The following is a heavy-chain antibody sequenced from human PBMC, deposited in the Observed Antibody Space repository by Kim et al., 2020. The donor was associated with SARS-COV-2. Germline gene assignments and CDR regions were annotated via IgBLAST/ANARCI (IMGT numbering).Heavy chain of an antibody. D-gene: IGHD2-2*01. CDR3: ARSYCNRITCYGMDV. Sequence: GGSLRLSCAASGFTFSSYAMHWVRQAPGKGLEWVAVISYDGTNKYFADSVKGRFTISRDNSKNTLYLQMNSLRAEDTAVYYCARSYCNRITCYGMDVWGQGTRVTVSS. CDR1: GFTFSSYA. J-gene: IGHJ6*02. V-gene: IGHV3-30-3*01. CDR2: ISYDGTNK.